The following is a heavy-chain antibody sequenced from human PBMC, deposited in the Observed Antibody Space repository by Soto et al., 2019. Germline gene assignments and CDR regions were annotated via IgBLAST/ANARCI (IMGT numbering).Heavy chain of an antibody. CDR1: GGTFSSYA. CDR2: IIPIFGTA. V-gene: IGHV1-69*13. J-gene: IGHJ6*02. Sequence: SVKVSCKASGGTFSSYAISWVRQAPGQGLEWMGGIIPIFGTANYEQKFQGRVTITADESTSTAYMELSSLRSEDTAVYYCARIGDILTGYAYYYYGMDVWGQGTTVTVSS. D-gene: IGHD3-9*01. CDR3: ARIGDILTGYAYYYYGMDV.